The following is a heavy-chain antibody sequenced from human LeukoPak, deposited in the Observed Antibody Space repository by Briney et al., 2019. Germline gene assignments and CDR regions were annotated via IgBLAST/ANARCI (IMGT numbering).Heavy chain of an antibody. Sequence: GGSLRLSCAASGFTFSSYWMSWVRQAPGKGLEWVANIKQDGSEKYYVDSVKGRFTISRDNAKNSLYLQMNSLRAEDTAVYYCARDVGITILGVVTPTRYYMDVWGKGTTVTVSS. CDR1: GFTFSSYW. CDR3: ARDVGITILGVVTPTRYYMDV. D-gene: IGHD3-3*01. V-gene: IGHV3-7*01. CDR2: IKQDGSEK. J-gene: IGHJ6*03.